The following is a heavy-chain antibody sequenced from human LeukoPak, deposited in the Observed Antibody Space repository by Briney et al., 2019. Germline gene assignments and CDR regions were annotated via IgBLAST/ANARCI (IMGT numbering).Heavy chain of an antibody. Sequence: ASAKVSCKTSGYTFSNYGISWVRQAPGQGLEWMGWITAYNGNRLYAQRFQGRITLTTDTSTSTSYKELRSLEYDDTAIYYCARDNDKVVDHWGQGTLVTVSS. J-gene: IGHJ4*01. D-gene: IGHD1-1*01. CDR2: ITAYNGNR. V-gene: IGHV1-18*01. CDR1: GYTFSNYG. CDR3: ARDNDKVVDH.